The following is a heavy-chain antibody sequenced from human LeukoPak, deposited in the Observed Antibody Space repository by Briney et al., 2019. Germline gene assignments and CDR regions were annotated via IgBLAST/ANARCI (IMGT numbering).Heavy chain of an antibody. CDR2: INHRGST. CDR3: ARLSYYGDYGPIDY. Sequence: PSETLSLTCAASGYSISSGYYWSWIRQPPGKGLEWIGEINHRGSTNYNPSLKSRVTISVDTSKNRFSLKLTSLTAADTAVYYCARLSYYGDYGPIDYWGQGTLVTVSS. CDR1: GYSISSGYY. J-gene: IGHJ4*02. V-gene: IGHV4-34*01. D-gene: IGHD4-17*01.